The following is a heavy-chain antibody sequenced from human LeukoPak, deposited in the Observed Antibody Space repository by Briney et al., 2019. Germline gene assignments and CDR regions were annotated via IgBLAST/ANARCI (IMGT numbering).Heavy chain of an antibody. J-gene: IGHJ4*02. Sequence: GGSLRLSCAASGFTFSDHEMAWVRQAPGKGLEWISYISTNGDVIYYSDSVKGRFTISRDNAKNSLYLQMNSLRAEDTAVYFCARDYYGDDHWGQGTLVTVSS. CDR3: ARDYYGDDH. CDR2: ISTNGDVI. D-gene: IGHD3-10*01. V-gene: IGHV3-48*03. CDR1: GFTFSDHE.